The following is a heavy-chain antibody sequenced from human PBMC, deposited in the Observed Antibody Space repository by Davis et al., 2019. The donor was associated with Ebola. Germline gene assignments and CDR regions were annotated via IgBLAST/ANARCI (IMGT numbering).Heavy chain of an antibody. CDR3: ARVYWYDSSAYSYLDS. Sequence: LRLSCTVSGGSISSGDHYWSWIRQPPGKGLEWIGYIYYSGSTQYNPSLKSRVTISVDTSKNQFSLKLSSVTAADTAVYYCARVYWYDSSAYSYLDSWGQGTLVTVSS. CDR2: IYYSGST. D-gene: IGHD3-22*01. V-gene: IGHV4-30-4*08. CDR1: GGSISSGDHY. J-gene: IGHJ4*02.